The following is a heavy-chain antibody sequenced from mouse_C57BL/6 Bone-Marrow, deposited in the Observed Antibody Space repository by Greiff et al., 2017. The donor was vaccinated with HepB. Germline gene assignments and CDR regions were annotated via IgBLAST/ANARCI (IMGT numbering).Heavy chain of an antibody. CDR1: GYTFTSYW. Sequence: QVQLQQPGTELVKPGASVKLSCKASGYTFTSYWMHWVKQRPGQGLEWIGNINPSNGGTNYNEKLKSKATLTVDKSSSTAYMKLSSLTSEDSAVYYCARGGSSGDVGFAYWGQGTLVTVSA. CDR3: ARGGSSGDVGFAY. J-gene: IGHJ3*01. CDR2: INPSNGGT. D-gene: IGHD3-2*02. V-gene: IGHV1-53*01.